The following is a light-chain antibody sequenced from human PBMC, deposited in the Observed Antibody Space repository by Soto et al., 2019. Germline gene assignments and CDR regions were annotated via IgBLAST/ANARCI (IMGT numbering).Light chain of an antibody. V-gene: IGLV2-11*01. Sequence: QSVLTQPRSVSGSPGQSVTISCTGTSSDVGGYNYVSWSQHHPGKAPKLMIYDVSKRPSGVPDRFSGSKSGNTASLTISGLQAEDEADYYCCSYAGNDTSVFGGGTKLTVL. CDR1: SSDVGGYNY. CDR3: CSYAGNDTSV. J-gene: IGLJ3*02. CDR2: DVS.